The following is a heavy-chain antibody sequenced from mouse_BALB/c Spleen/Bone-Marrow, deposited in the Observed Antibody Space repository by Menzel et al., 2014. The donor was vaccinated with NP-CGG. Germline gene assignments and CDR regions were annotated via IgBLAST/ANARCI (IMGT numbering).Heavy chain of an antibody. J-gene: IGHJ1*01. D-gene: IGHD1-1*01. CDR1: GYTFTWYY. CDR2: INPTNGGT. Sequence: QVQLQQSGAELVRPGASVKLSCKASGYTFTWYYMYWVKQRPGQGLEWIGEINPTNGGTNFNEKFKSKATLTVDKSSSTAYMQLSSLTSEDSAVYYCTRSNYGYWYFDVWGAGTTVTVSS. CDR3: TRSNYGYWYFDV. V-gene: IGHV1S81*02.